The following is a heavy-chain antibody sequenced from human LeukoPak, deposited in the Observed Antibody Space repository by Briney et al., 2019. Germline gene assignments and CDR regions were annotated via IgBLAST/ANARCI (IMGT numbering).Heavy chain of an antibody. J-gene: IGHJ2*01. D-gene: IGHD2-15*01. CDR2: ISSSSSYS. Sequence: GGSLRLSCAASGFTLSDYYMSWIRQAPGKGVEWVSYISSSSSYSNYADSVKGRFTISRDNAKNSLYLQVNSLRAEDTAVYYCARALYCSGGTCYFALYFDLWGRGTLVTVSS. CDR3: ARALYCSGGTCYFALYFDL. CDR1: GFTLSDYY. V-gene: IGHV3-11*05.